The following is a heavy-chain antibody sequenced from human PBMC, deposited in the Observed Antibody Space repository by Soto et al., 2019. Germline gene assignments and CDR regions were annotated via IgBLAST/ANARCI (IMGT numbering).Heavy chain of an antibody. CDR1: GGPFSGYY. D-gene: IGHD6-13*01. Sequence: PSETLSLTCAVYGGPFSGYYWSWIRQPPGKGLEWIGEINHSGSTNYNPSLKSRVTISVDTSKNQFFLKVSSATAADTAVYYCAIPYSSSWYYFDYWGQGTLVTVSS. J-gene: IGHJ4*02. V-gene: IGHV4-34*01. CDR3: AIPYSSSWYYFDY. CDR2: INHSGST.